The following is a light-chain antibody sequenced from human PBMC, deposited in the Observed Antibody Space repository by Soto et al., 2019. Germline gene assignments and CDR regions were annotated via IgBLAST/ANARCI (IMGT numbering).Light chain of an antibody. Sequence: DIQMTQSPSSLSASVGDRVTITCRASQGISNYLAWYQQKPGKVPKLLIYAASTLQSGVPSRFSGSGSGTDFTLIISSLQPEDFATYYCQKYDSAPRTFGQGTKVDI. V-gene: IGKV1-27*01. CDR3: QKYDSAPRT. CDR2: AAS. CDR1: QGISNY. J-gene: IGKJ1*01.